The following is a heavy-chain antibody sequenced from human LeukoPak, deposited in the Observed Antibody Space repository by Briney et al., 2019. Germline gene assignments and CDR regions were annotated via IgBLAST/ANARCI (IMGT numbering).Heavy chain of an antibody. D-gene: IGHD3-22*01. CDR2: ISSGGNT. CDR3: ARRAGDYSHPYDY. CDR1: GLTVSSNC. J-gene: IGHJ4*02. V-gene: IGHV3-53*01. Sequence: PGGSLRLSCAASGLTVSSNCMSWVRQAPGKGLEWVSFISSGGNTYYADSVKGRFTISRDNSKNTVHLQMNSLRAEDTAMYYCARRAGDYSHPYDYWGQGTLVTVSS.